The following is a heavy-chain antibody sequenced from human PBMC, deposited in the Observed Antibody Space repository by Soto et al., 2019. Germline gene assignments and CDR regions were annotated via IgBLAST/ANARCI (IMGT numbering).Heavy chain of an antibody. Sequence: ASVKVSCKASGYTFTSYAMHWVRQAPGQRLEWMGWINAGNGNTKYSQKFQGRVTITRDTSASTAYMELSSLRPEDTAVYYCARSGVSWLLLFDYWGQGTLVTVSS. J-gene: IGHJ4*02. CDR1: GYTFTSYA. D-gene: IGHD3-9*01. CDR2: INAGNGNT. V-gene: IGHV1-3*01. CDR3: ARSGVSWLLLFDY.